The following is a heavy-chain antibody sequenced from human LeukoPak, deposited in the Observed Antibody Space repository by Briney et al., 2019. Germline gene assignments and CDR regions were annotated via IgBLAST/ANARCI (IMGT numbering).Heavy chain of an antibody. Sequence: SETLSLTCTVSGDSISSTNYYWGWIRQPPGKGLEGIGSIYYSGGTNYKPSLKSRFTISVDTAKNQFSLKLSSVPAADTAVYYCATYPFRGAPHYFDYWGQGILVTVSP. J-gene: IGHJ4*02. CDR2: IYYSGGT. V-gene: IGHV4-39*07. CDR1: GDSISSTNYY. D-gene: IGHD3-10*01. CDR3: ATYPFRGAPHYFDY.